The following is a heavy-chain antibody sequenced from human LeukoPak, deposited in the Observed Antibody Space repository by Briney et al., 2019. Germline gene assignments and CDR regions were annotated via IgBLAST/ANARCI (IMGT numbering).Heavy chain of an antibody. V-gene: IGHV4-34*01. CDR2: INHSGST. CDR1: GGSFSGYY. J-gene: IGHJ6*03. D-gene: IGHD6-13*01. Sequence: SETLSLTCAVYGGSFSGYYWSWIRQPPGKGLEWIGEINHSGSTNYNPSLKSRVTISVDTSKNQFSLKLSSVTAADTAVYYCARRPYSSSWYLPLYYYYYMDVWGKGTTVTISS. CDR3: ARRPYSSSWYLPLYYYYYMDV.